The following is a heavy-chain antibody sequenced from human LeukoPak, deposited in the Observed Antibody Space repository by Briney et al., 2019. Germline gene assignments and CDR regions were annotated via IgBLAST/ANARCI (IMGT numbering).Heavy chain of an antibody. V-gene: IGHV3-48*02. D-gene: IGHD3-22*01. CDR1: GFTFSSYS. CDR2: ISSSSSTI. CDR3: ASPLYYDTRGFYYQVFD. Sequence: GGSLRLSCAASGFTFSSYSMNWVRQAPGKGLEWVSYISSSSSTIYYADSVKGRFTISRDNAKNSLYLQMNSLRDEDTAIYYCASPLYYDTRGFYYQVFDWGQGTLVTVSS. J-gene: IGHJ4*02.